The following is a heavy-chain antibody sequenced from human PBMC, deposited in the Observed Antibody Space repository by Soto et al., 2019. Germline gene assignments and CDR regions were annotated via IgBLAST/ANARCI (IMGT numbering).Heavy chain of an antibody. D-gene: IGHD2-15*01. Sequence: EVELVESGGGLVQPGGSLRLSCAASGFSFSDYEMNWVRQAPGKGLEWIAHISFSGGTIYYADSVKGRFSISRDNSKKVRYLPMSRLRVDGSGVYYCAREPGFFCSVDFRGIGTTVTVSS. CDR2: ISFSGGTI. CDR1: GFSFSDYE. CDR3: AREPGFFCSVDF. V-gene: IGHV3-48*03. J-gene: IGHJ6*03.